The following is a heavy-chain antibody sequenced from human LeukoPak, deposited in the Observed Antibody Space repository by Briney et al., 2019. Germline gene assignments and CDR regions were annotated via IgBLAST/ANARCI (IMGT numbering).Heavy chain of an antibody. CDR1: GYTFTIYY. CDR2: INPSGGST. V-gene: IGHV1-46*01. Sequence: GASVKVSCKASGYTFTIYYMHWVRQAPGQGLEWMGIINPSGGSTSYAQKFQGRVTMTRDTSTSTVYMELSSLRSDVSAVYYCARDPSGAVPATVDVWGQGTTVIVSS. J-gene: IGHJ6*02. CDR3: ARDPSGAVPATVDV. D-gene: IGHD2-2*01.